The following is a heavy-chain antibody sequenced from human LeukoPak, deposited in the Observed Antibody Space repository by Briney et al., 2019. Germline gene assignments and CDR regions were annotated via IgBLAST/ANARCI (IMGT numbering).Heavy chain of an antibody. CDR2: IIPIFGTA. V-gene: IGHV1-69*13. J-gene: IGHJ6*02. CDR1: GYTFTSYG. D-gene: IGHD1-1*01. Sequence: SVKVSCKASGYTFTSYGISWVRQAPGQGLEWMGGIIPIFGTANYAQKFQGRVTITAGESTSTAYMELSSLRSEDTAVYYCARSRTKRGGYYGMDVWGQGTTVTVSS. CDR3: ARSRTKRGGYYGMDV.